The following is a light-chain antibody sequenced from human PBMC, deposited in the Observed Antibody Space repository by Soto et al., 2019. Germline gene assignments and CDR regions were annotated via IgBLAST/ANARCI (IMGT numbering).Light chain of an antibody. CDR3: SSYAGSNDRWV. CDR1: SSDIGAYNY. CDR2: EVS. V-gene: IGLV2-8*01. J-gene: IGLJ3*02. Sequence: QSALTQPPSASGSPGQSVTISCTGTSSDIGAYNYVSWYQQHPGKAPKLMIHEVSKRPSGVPDRFSASKSGNTASLTVSGLQAEDEADSYCSSYAGSNDRWVFGGGTKLTVL.